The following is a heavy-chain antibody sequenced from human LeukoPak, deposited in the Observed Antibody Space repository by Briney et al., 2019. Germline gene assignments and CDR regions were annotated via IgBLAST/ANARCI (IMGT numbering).Heavy chain of an antibody. CDR2: INSDGSST. CDR1: GFTFSSYW. Sequence: PGGSLRLSCAASGFTFSSYWMHWVRQAPGKGLVWVSRINSDGSSTSYADSVKGRFTISRDNAKNTLYLQMNSLRAEDTAVYYCARAYYDSSGYYLLFDYWGQGTLVTVSS. J-gene: IGHJ4*02. D-gene: IGHD3-22*01. CDR3: ARAYYDSSGYYLLFDY. V-gene: IGHV3-74*01.